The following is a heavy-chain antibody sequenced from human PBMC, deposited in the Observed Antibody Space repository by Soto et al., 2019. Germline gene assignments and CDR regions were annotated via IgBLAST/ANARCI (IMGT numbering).Heavy chain of an antibody. D-gene: IGHD3-9*01. J-gene: IGHJ2*01. Sequence: QVQLQQWGAGPLRPLETLSLTCGVSGGSFSGYYWSWIRQSPGKGLEWIGEINDRGSINYNPSLKSEVSISVDTSKNHYSLKLRSVTAAGTAVYYCARESHDILTGPPWVWYFDLWGRGTLVT. CDR1: GGSFSGYY. CDR3: ARESHDILTGPPWVWYFDL. V-gene: IGHV4-34*01. CDR2: INDRGSI.